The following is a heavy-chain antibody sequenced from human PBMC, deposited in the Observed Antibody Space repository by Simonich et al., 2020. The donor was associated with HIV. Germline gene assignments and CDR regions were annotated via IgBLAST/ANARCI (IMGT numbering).Heavy chain of an antibody. CDR2: INPNGGAQ. CDR3: AREGTQLEDAFDI. Sequence: QVQLVQSGAEVKKPGASVKVSCKASGYTFTDFYIHWVRKAPGQGLEGSGWINPNGGAQEYGQKFQGRVTMTRDTSISTAYMELSRARSEDTAVYYCAREGTQLEDAFDIWGQGTQVTVSS. D-gene: IGHD1-1*01. J-gene: IGHJ3*02. CDR1: GYTFTDFY. V-gene: IGHV1-2*02.